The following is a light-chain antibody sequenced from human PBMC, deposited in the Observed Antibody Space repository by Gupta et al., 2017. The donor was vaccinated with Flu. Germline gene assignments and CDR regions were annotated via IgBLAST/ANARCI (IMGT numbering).Light chain of an antibody. Sequence: GERAALSCRASQSSSNTVAWYQQRPGQAPRLLIYDASSRASGIPARFSGSGSGTEFTLTITSLQSEDSAVYYCQQYYLWPRTFGQGTKLEI. V-gene: IGKV3-15*01. J-gene: IGKJ2*01. CDR2: DAS. CDR1: QSSSNT. CDR3: QQYYLWPRT.